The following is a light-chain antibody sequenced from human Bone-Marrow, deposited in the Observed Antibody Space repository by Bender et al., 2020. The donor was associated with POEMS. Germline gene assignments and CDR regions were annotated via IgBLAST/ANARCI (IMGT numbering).Light chain of an antibody. Sequence: SVLTPPPSASGTPGQRVTISCSGSSSNIGTNPVNWYQQLPGTAPKLLIYINNQRPSGVPDRFSGSKSGTSASLAISGLQSEDEADYYCAAWEDSLNGWVFGGGTKLTVL. CDR2: INN. J-gene: IGLJ3*02. V-gene: IGLV1-44*01. CDR3: AAWEDSLNGWV. CDR1: SSNIGTNP.